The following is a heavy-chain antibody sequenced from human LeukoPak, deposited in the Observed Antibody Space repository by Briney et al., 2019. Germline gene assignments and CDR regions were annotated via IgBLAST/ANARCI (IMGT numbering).Heavy chain of an antibody. CDR1: GYTFTSYG. Sequence: ASVKVSCKASGYTFTSYGISWVRQAPGQGLEWMGWISAYNGNTNYAQKLQGRVTMTTDTSTSTAYMELRSLRSDDTAVYYCARNYYYGSGSYYFWTYWGQGTLVTVSS. CDR2: ISAYNGNT. J-gene: IGHJ4*02. D-gene: IGHD3-10*01. CDR3: ARNYYYGSGSYYFWTY. V-gene: IGHV1-18*01.